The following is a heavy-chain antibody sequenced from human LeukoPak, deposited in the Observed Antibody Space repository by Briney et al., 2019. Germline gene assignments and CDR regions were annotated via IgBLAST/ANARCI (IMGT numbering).Heavy chain of an antibody. V-gene: IGHV3-23*01. J-gene: IGHJ6*03. Sequence: GGSLRLSCAASGFTFSSYAMSWVRQAPGKGLEWVSTISGSGDTTYYADSVKGRFTISRDKSKNTVFLQMNSLRADDTAVYYCAKALRAPHRPVYSYYYMDVWGKGTTVTVSS. CDR2: ISGSGDTT. CDR3: AKALRAPHRPVYSYYYMDV. CDR1: GFTFSSYA.